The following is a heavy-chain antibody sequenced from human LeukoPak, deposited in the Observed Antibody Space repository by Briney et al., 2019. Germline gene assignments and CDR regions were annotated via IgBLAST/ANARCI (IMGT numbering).Heavy chain of an antibody. CDR1: GFTFSVYW. D-gene: IGHD2-2*01. Sequence: PGGPLRLSCVVSGFTFSVYWMHWVRQTPGKGLVWVSRINSDGSNTNYAGSVKGRFTISRDNAKNTLYLQMNSLRVEDTAVYYCASGYARSARHQSDFWGQGTVVIVSP. V-gene: IGHV3-74*01. CDR3: ASGYARSARHQSDF. J-gene: IGHJ4*02. CDR2: INSDGSNT.